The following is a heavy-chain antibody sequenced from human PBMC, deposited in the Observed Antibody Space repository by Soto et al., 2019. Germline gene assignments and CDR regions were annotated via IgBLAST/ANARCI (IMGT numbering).Heavy chain of an antibody. CDR1: GFTFSKAY. CDR3: GTRRTAVTTDRLGY. D-gene: IGHD4-17*01. J-gene: IGHJ4*02. V-gene: IGHV3-15*04. Sequence: PGGSLRLSCTASGFTFSKAYMNWVRQAPGKGLEWVGQIDSKIDADKTDFAAPVKGRFTLSRDDSKNTVYLQMNGLEIEDTAMYYGGTRRTAVTTDRLGYWRKGTLVSVSS. CDR2: IDSKIDADKT.